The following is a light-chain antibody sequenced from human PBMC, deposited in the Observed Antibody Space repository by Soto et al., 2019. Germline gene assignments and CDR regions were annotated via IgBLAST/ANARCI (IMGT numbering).Light chain of an antibody. CDR3: MQSLQAPLT. Sequence: EIVVTQSPHSLPVTPGEPASISCRSSQSLLQSNGYSYLDWYLQKPGQSPQLLIYLGSNRASGVPDRFSGSGSGTDFALNISRLEAEDVALYYCMQSLQAPLTFGQGTKVDIK. CDR1: QSLLQSNGYSY. CDR2: LGS. V-gene: IGKV2-28*01. J-gene: IGKJ1*01.